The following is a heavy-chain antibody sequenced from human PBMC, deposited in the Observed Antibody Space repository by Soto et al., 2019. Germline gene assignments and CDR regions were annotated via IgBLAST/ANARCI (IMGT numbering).Heavy chain of an antibody. J-gene: IGHJ4*02. CDR3: ARSRTGYYGSSGYYHFDY. Sequence: SETLSLTCSVSGGSISTGDHYWSWIRQHPGKGLEWIGYMHHSGSTYYSQSLKSRVIISVDTSKKKFSMKLRSVTAADTAVFYCARSRTGYYGSSGYYHFDYWGQGTLVT. D-gene: IGHD3-22*01. CDR2: MHHSGST. V-gene: IGHV4-31*03. CDR1: GGSISTGDHY.